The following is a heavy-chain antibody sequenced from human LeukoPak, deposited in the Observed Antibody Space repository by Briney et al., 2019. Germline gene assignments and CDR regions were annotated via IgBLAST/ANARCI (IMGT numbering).Heavy chain of an antibody. CDR1: GFTFSSYS. Sequence: GGSLRLSCAASGFTFSSYSMNWVRQAPGKGLEWVSSISSSSSYIYYADSVKGRFTISRDNAKNSLYLQMNSLRAEDTAVYYCARDLIHCSGGSCFLGSAFDIWGQGTMVTVSS. V-gene: IGHV3-21*01. CDR3: ARDLIHCSGGSCFLGSAFDI. J-gene: IGHJ3*02. CDR2: ISSSSSYI. D-gene: IGHD2-15*01.